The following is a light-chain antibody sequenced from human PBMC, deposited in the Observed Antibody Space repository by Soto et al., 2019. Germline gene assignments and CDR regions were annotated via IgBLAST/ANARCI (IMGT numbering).Light chain of an antibody. Sequence: QAVVTQESSLTVSPGGTVTLTCASSTGAVTSGFYANWFQRKPGQVPRPLIYSTSNRHSWTPARFSGSLLGGKAALTLSGVQPEDEAEYYCLRFFGDALLLFGGGTKVTVL. V-gene: IGLV7-43*01. J-gene: IGLJ2*01. CDR2: STS. CDR1: TGAVTSGFY. CDR3: LRFFGDALLL.